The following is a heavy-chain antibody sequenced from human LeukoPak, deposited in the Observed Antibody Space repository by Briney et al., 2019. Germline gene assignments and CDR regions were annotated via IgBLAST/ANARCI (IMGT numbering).Heavy chain of an antibody. CDR1: GGSISGSY. J-gene: IGHJ6*02. V-gene: IGHV4-59*01. D-gene: IGHD3-16*01. Sequence: SETLSLTCTVSGGSISGSYWTWIRQPPGKGLEWIGQIYYKGNADYNPSLKSRVALSVDTSKNQFSLKLTAMTAADTAVYYCAKFGVDYDMIVWGQGTTVTVS. CDR3: AKFGVDYDMIV. CDR2: IYYKGNA.